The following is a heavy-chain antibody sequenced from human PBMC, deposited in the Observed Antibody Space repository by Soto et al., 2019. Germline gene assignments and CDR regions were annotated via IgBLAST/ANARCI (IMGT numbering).Heavy chain of an antibody. Sequence: PGESLKISCKGSGYTFTNRWIAWVRQMPGKGLEWMRIINPGDSDTRYSPSFQGQVTVSADKSISSAYLQWSSLKASDTAIYFCARPDSNGWYDLWGQGSLVTVSS. CDR2: INPGDSDT. J-gene: IGHJ5*02. CDR1: GYTFTNRW. CDR3: ARPDSNGWYDL. D-gene: IGHD3-22*01. V-gene: IGHV5-51*01.